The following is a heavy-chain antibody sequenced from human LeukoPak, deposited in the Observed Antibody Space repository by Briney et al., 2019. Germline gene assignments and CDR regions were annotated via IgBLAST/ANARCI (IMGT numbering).Heavy chain of an antibody. Sequence: GGSLRLSCVASGFTFSNYAMSWIRQAPGKGLEWVSSISVGGTTTYYADYVKGRFSISRDNSENTLYLQMDSLRPEDTAVYYCAKDPRTGAVSGIFYFDYWGQGTLLTVSS. J-gene: IGHJ4*02. V-gene: IGHV3-23*01. CDR1: GFTFSNYA. CDR2: ISVGGTTT. CDR3: AKDPRTGAVSGIFYFDY. D-gene: IGHD6-19*01.